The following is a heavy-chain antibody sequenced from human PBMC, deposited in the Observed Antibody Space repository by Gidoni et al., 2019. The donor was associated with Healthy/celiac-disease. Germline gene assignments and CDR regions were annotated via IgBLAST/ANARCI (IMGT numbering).Heavy chain of an antibody. V-gene: IGHV2-26*01. CDR3: ARIRPYDDSSGYYVLFDY. CDR2: IFSNDEK. CDR1: GFSLSNARMG. D-gene: IGHD3-22*01. Sequence: QVTLKESGPVLVKPTETLTLTCTVSGFSLSNARMGVSWIRQPPGKAREWLAHIFSNDEKSYSTSLKSRRTISKDTSKSQVVLTMTNMDPVDTATYYCARIRPYDDSSGYYVLFDYWGQGTLVTVSS. J-gene: IGHJ4*02.